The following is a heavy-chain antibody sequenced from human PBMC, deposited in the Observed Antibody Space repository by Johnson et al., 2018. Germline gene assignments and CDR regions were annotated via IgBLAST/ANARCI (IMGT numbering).Heavy chain of an antibody. Sequence: EVQLVESGGGLVKPGGSLRLSCAASGFTFSSYSMNWVRQAPGKGLEWVSSISSSSSYIYYADSVKGRFTISRDKAKNSLYLQMNRLSAEDTAVYYCARGQGLPPGYYYYMDVWGKGTTVTVSS. CDR3: ARGQGLPPGYYYYMDV. V-gene: IGHV3-21*01. CDR2: ISSSSSYI. CDR1: GFTFSSYS. J-gene: IGHJ6*03.